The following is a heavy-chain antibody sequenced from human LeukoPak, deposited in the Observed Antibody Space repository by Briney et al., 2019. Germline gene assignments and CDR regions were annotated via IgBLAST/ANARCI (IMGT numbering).Heavy chain of an antibody. D-gene: IGHD5-18*01. J-gene: IGHJ4*02. CDR2: LSYDESNK. CDR3: ARQRGYRIDY. CDR1: GFTFSSYT. V-gene: IGHV3-30*04. Sequence: PGGSLRLSCAASGFTFSSYTMHWVRQAPGKGLEWVAMLSYDESNKYYADSVKGRFTISRDNAKNSLYLQMNSLRAEDTAVYYCARQRGYRIDYWGQGTLVTVSS.